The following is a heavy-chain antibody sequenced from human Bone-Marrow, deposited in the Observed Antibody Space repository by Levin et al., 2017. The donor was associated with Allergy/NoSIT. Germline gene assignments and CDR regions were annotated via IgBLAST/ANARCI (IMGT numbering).Heavy chain of an antibody. V-gene: IGHV6-1*01. D-gene: IGHD6-19*01. J-gene: IGHJ2*01. CDR1: GDSVSSNIAA. CDR3: AREAVAGYWYFDL. CDR2: TYYRSKWYN. Sequence: SQTLSLTCDISGDSVSSNIAAWHWIRQSPSRGLEWLGRTYYRSKWYNDYAVSVKGRITINPDTSKNQFSLQLNSVTPEDTAVYYCAREAVAGYWYFDLWGRGTLVTVSS.